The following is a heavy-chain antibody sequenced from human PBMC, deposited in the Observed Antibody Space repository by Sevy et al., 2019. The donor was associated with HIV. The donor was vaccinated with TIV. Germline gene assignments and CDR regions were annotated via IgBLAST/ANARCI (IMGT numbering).Heavy chain of an antibody. V-gene: IGHV3-23*01. J-gene: IGHJ3*02. CDR3: AKDIGIATIRYDGFDI. CDR1: GLTFSSYA. Sequence: GGSLRLSCAASGLTFSSYAMNWVRQAPGKGLEWVSAISGSGGTTYYADSVKGRFAISRDNSKNTLYLQMSSLRAEDTAVYYCAKDIGIATIRYDGFDIWGQGTMVTVSS. D-gene: IGHD1-26*01. CDR2: ISGSGGTT.